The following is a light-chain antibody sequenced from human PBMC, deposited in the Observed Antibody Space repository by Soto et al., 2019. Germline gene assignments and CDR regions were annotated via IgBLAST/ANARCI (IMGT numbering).Light chain of an antibody. CDR1: SRDGGNYNY. Sequence: QSALTQPASVSGSPGQSITISCTGTSRDGGNYNYVSWYQQHPGKAPKVMIHEVSNRPSGVSNRFSGSKSGNTASLTISGLQAEDEADYYCSSYTTGSTLVFGGGTKLTVL. CDR3: SSYTTGSTLV. V-gene: IGLV2-14*01. CDR2: EVS. J-gene: IGLJ3*02.